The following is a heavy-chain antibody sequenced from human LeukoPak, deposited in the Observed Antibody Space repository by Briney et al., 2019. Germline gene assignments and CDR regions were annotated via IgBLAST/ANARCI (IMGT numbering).Heavy chain of an antibody. CDR2: IRYDGSNK. D-gene: IGHD3-22*01. V-gene: IGHV3-30*02. CDR3: ANLYYYDSSGHSDYFDY. CDR1: GFTFSSYG. Sequence: GGSLRLSCAASGFTFSSYGMHWVRQAPGKGLEWVAFIRYDGSNKYYADSVKGRFTISRDNSENTLYLQMNSLRAEDTAVYYCANLYYYDSSGHSDYFDYWGQGTLVTVSS. J-gene: IGHJ4*02.